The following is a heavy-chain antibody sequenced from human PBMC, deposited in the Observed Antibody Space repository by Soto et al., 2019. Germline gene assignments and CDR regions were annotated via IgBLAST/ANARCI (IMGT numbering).Heavy chain of an antibody. Sequence: PSETLSLTCTVSGGSISSGNYWNWVRQSPGKGLEWIGEIHHSGSTNYNPSLKSRVTLSVDKSKNQFSLRLRSVNVADTAVYYCATPRTVAFGMDVWGQGTTVTVSS. CDR2: IHHSGST. CDR1: GGSISSGNY. J-gene: IGHJ6*02. CDR3: ATPRTVAFGMDV. V-gene: IGHV4-4*02. D-gene: IGHD6-19*01.